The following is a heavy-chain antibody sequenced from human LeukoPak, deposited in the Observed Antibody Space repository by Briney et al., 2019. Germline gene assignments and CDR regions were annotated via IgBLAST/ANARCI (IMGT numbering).Heavy chain of an antibody. V-gene: IGHV5-51*01. CDR1: GYTLTNNW. CDR2: IYPGDSDT. CDR3: ARFGLTSSLDY. Sequence: GESLKISCKVSGYTLTNNWIGWVRQVPGKGLEWMGLIYPGDSDTRYSPSFQGHVTMSVDKSISTAYLQWSSLRASDTAMYFCARFGLTSSLDYWGQGTLVTVSS. J-gene: IGHJ4*02. D-gene: IGHD2-2*01.